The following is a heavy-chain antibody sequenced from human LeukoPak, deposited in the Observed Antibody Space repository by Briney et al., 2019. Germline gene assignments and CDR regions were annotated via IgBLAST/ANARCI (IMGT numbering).Heavy chain of an antibody. CDR2: ITYDGSSK. Sequence: GGSLRLSCAASGFSFSSYAMRWVRQAPGKGLEWLAIITYDGSSKYYADSVEGRFTISRDQSKNTLYLQMNSLRPEDTAIYYCAREKRSGYYPGYWGQGTLVTVSS. D-gene: IGHD3-3*01. CDR1: GFSFSSYA. V-gene: IGHV3-30-3*01. J-gene: IGHJ4*02. CDR3: AREKRSGYYPGY.